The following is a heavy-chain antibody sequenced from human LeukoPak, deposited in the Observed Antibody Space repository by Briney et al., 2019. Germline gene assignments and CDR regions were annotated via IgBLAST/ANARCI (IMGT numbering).Heavy chain of an antibody. CDR1: GGSISSGSYY. J-gene: IGHJ5*02. CDR3: ARISITGGGP. V-gene: IGHV4-61*02. D-gene: IGHD2-8*02. Sequence: PSQTLSLTCTVSGGSISSGSYYWSWIRQPAGKGLEWIGRIYTSGSTNYNPSLKSRVTISVDKSKNQFSLKLSSVTAADTAVYYCARISITGGGPWGQGTLVTVSS. CDR2: IYTSGST.